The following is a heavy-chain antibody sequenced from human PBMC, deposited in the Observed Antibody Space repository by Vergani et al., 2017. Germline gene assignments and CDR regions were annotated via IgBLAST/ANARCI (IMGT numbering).Heavy chain of an antibody. CDR3: AGPQGTSAYYYGGFDY. CDR2: ISASGGST. V-gene: IGHV3-23*01. CDR1: GFTFTSYG. J-gene: IGHJ4*02. Sequence: EVQLLESGGGLVQPGESLRLSCTVSGFTFTSYGISWVRQAPGKGLEWVSGISASGGSTYYTDSVKGRFTISRDNSKNTLSLQMNSLTAEDTAIYYCAGPQGTSAYYYGGFDYWGQGILVTVSS. D-gene: IGHD3-22*01.